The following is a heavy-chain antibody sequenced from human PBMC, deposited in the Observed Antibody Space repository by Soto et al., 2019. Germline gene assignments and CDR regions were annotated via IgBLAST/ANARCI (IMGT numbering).Heavy chain of an antibody. J-gene: IGHJ6*02. D-gene: IGHD3-3*01. CDR1: GGSISSGDYY. V-gene: IGHV4-30-4*01. CDR3: ARDNILGILYGGMDV. Sequence: SETLSLTCTVSGGSISSGDYYWSWIRQPPGKGLEWIGYIYYSGSTYYNPSLKSRVTISVDTSKNQFSLKLSSVTAADTAVYYCARDNILGILYGGMDVWGQGTTVTVS. CDR2: IYYSGST.